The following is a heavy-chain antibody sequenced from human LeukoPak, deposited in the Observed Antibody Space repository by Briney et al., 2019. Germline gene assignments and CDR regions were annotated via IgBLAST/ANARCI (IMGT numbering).Heavy chain of an antibody. CDR3: AKGSTSYGYLFEF. D-gene: IGHD5-18*01. Sequence: GGSLRVSCAASGFTFTSYTMSWVRQAPGKGLECASGISASGGGTYYAASVEGRFTISRDNSKNTLDLQMKSLRADDTAVYYCAKGSTSYGYLFEFWGQGTRVADSS. J-gene: IGHJ4*02. V-gene: IGHV3-23*01. CDR2: ISASGGGT. CDR1: GFTFTSYT.